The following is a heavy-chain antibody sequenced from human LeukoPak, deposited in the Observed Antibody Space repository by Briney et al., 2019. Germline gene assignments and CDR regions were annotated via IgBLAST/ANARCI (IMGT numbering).Heavy chain of an antibody. CDR1: GFTFSSYA. CDR3: AKARGWYSDYFDY. D-gene: IGHD6-19*01. CDR2: ISGSGGST. V-gene: IGHV3-23*01. J-gene: IGHJ4*02. Sequence: AGGSMRLSCAASGFTFSSYAMSWVRQAPGEGLEWVSAISGSGGSTYYADSVKGRFTISRDNSKNTLYLQMNSLRAEDTAVYYCAKARGWYSDYFDYWGQGTLVTVSS.